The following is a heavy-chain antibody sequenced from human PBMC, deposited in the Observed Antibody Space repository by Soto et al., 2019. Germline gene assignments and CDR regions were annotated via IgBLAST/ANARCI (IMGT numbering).Heavy chain of an antibody. CDR2: ISYDGSNK. CDR1: GFTFSSYG. V-gene: IGHV3-30*18. D-gene: IGHD5-18*01. CDR3: AKDPILLWFRPYYYYGMDV. Sequence: GGSLRLSCAASGFTFSSYGMHWVRQAPGKGLEWVAVISYDGSNKYYADSVKGRFTISRDNSKNTLYLQMNSLRAEDTAVYYCAKDPILLWFRPYYYYGMDVWGQGTTVTVS. J-gene: IGHJ6*02.